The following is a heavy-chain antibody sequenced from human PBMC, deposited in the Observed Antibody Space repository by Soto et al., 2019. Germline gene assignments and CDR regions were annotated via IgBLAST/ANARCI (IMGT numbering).Heavy chain of an antibody. CDR2: IIPIFGTA. CDR3: TTYYYDSSGYYSLDY. CDR1: GGTFSSYA. D-gene: IGHD3-22*01. V-gene: IGHV1-69*13. J-gene: IGHJ4*02. Sequence: ASVKVSCKASGGTFSSYAISWVRQAPGQGLEWMGGIIPIFGTANYAQKFQGRVTITADESTSTAYMELSSLRSEDTAVYYCTTYYYDSSGYYSLDYWGQGTLVTAPQ.